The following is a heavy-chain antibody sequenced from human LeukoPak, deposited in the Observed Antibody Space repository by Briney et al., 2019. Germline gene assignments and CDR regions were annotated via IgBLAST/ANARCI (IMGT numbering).Heavy chain of an antibody. V-gene: IGHV4-39*01. J-gene: IGHJ4*02. Sequence: PSQTLSLTCTVSGGSISSNSYYWGWIRQPPGKGLEWIGSIYYSGSPYYNPSLKSRVTISVDTSKYQFSLKVISVTAADTAVYYCARWRTARTGFDYWGQGTLVTVSS. D-gene: IGHD3/OR15-3a*01. CDR1: GGSISSNSYY. CDR3: ARWRTARTGFDY. CDR2: IYYSGSP.